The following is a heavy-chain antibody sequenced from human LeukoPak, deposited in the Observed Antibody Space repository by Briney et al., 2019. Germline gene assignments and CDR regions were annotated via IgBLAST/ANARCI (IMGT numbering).Heavy chain of an antibody. D-gene: IGHD2-2*01. V-gene: IGHV4-59*01. J-gene: IGHJ5*02. CDR2: IYYSGST. Sequence: SSETLSLTCTVSGGSISSYYWSWIRQPPGKGLEWIGYIYYSGSTNYNPSLKSRVTISVDTSKNQFSLKLSSVTAADTAVYYCAREREDIVVVPARGRWFDPWGQGTLVTVSS. CDR1: GGSISSYY. CDR3: AREREDIVVVPARGRWFDP.